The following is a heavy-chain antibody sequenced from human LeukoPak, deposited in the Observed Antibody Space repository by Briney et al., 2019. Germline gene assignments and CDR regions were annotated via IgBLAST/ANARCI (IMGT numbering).Heavy chain of an antibody. CDR3: ARAYGDYVDDAFDI. V-gene: IGHV3-64*01. CDR2: ISSNGGST. CDR1: GFTFSSYA. J-gene: IGHJ3*02. D-gene: IGHD4-17*01. Sequence: PGGSLRLSCAASGFTFSSYAMHWVRQAPGKGLEYFSAISSNGGSTYYANSVKGRFTISRDNSKNTLYLQMGCLRAEDMAVYYCARAYGDYVDDAFDIWGQGTMVTVSS.